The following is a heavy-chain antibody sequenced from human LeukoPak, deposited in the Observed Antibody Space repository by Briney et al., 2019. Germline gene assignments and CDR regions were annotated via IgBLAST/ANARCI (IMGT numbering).Heavy chain of an antibody. Sequence: GGFLRLSCAAFGFTFSYYDMHWVRQPTGKGLEWVSGIGSAGDIYYPGSVKGRFTLSRENAKNSLYLQMNSLRAGDTAVYYCARGHGGAFDIWGHGTMVTVSS. CDR3: ARGHGGAFDI. CDR2: IGSAGDI. V-gene: IGHV3-13*01. J-gene: IGHJ3*02. CDR1: GFTFSYYD. D-gene: IGHD5-24*01.